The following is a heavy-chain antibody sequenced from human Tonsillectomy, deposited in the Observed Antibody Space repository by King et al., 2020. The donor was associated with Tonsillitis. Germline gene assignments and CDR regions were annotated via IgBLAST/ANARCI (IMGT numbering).Heavy chain of an antibody. Sequence: VQLVESGGGLVQPGGSLRLSCAASGFTFGSSWMTWVRQAPGKGLEWVANIKGDGSEKYYVDSVKGRFTISRDNAKTSLYLQMNSLRAEDTAVYYCARDQRGYVLSNWFDPWGQGTLVTVSS. J-gene: IGHJ5*02. CDR3: ARDQRGYVLSNWFDP. V-gene: IGHV3-7*04. CDR2: IKGDGSEK. CDR1: GFTFGSSW. D-gene: IGHD5-12*01.